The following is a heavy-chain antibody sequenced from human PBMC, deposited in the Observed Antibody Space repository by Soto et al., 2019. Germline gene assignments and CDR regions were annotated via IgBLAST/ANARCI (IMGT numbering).Heavy chain of an antibody. D-gene: IGHD2-15*01. CDR2: IYYSGST. Sequence: SETLSLTCTVSGGSISSSSYYWGWIRQPPGKGLEWIGSIYYSGSTYYNPSLKSRVTISVDTSKNQFSLKLSSVTAADTAVYYCARLVRRWAWFDPWGQGTLVTVSS. CDR1: GGSISSSSYY. V-gene: IGHV4-39*01. CDR3: ARLVRRWAWFDP. J-gene: IGHJ5*02.